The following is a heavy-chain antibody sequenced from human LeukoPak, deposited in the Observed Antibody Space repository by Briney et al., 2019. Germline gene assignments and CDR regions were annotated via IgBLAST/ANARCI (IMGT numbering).Heavy chain of an antibody. CDR3: ARLDKGITIFGVVSY. CDR1: GYSISSGYY. Sequence: SETLSLSCAVSGYSISSGYYWGWIRQPPGKGLEWIGSIYHSGSTYYNPSLKSRVTISVDTSKSQFSLKLSSVTAADTAVYYCARLDKGITIFGVVSYWGQGTLVTVSS. CDR2: IYHSGST. J-gene: IGHJ4*02. V-gene: IGHV4-38-2*01. D-gene: IGHD3-3*01.